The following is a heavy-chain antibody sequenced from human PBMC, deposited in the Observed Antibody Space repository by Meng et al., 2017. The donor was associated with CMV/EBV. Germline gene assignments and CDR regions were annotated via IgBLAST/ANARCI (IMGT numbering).Heavy chain of an antibody. CDR3: ARDLQGYYYGMDV. CDR2: INPNSGGT. J-gene: IGHJ6*02. V-gene: IGHV1-2*02. D-gene: IGHD4-11*01. CDR1: GYTFTGYY. Sequence: ASVKVSCKASGYTFTGYYMHWVRQAPGQGLEWMGWINPNSGGTNYAQKFQGRVTMTRDTSISTAYMELSRLRSDDTAVYYCARDLQGYYYGMDVWGQGTTVTVSS.